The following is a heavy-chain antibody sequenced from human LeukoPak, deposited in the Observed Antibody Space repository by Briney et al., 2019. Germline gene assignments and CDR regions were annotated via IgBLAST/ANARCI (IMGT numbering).Heavy chain of an antibody. J-gene: IGHJ3*02. CDR1: GGSISSYY. CDR3: ARGGRLLWFGELNPDAFDI. D-gene: IGHD3-10*01. CDR2: IYTSGST. V-gene: IGHV4-4*07. Sequence: NPSETLSLTCTVSGGSISSYYWSWIRQPAGKGLEWIGRIYTSGSTNYNPSLKSRVTMSVDTSKNQFSLKLSSVTAADTAVYYCARGGRLLWFGELNPDAFDIWGQGTMVTVSS.